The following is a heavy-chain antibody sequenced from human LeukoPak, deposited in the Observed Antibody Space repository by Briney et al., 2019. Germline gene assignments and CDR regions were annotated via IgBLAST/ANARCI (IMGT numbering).Heavy chain of an antibody. Sequence: ASVKVSCKASGYTFTSYYMHWVRQAPGQGLEWMGIINPSGGSTSYAQKFQGGVTMTRDTSTSTVYMELSSLRSEDTAVYHCARDDSSSWTFDYWGQGTLVTVSS. V-gene: IGHV1-46*01. CDR1: GYTFTSYY. D-gene: IGHD6-13*01. CDR3: ARDDSSSWTFDY. J-gene: IGHJ4*02. CDR2: INPSGGST.